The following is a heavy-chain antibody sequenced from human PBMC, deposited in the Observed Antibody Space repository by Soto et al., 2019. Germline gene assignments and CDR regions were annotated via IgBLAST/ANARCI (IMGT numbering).Heavy chain of an antibody. V-gene: IGHV3-23*01. Sequence: EVQLLESGGGLVQPGGSLRLSCIASGFTFTSYAMNWVRQAPGKGPEWVSGISTSGGSTYYAASVKGRFTISRDNSKNTLYLQRSSLRADDTALYYCAKDPNGNYVGAFDMRGQGTMVTVSS. J-gene: IGHJ3*02. CDR3: AKDPNGNYVGAFDM. CDR2: ISTSGGST. D-gene: IGHD4-17*01. CDR1: GFTFTSYA.